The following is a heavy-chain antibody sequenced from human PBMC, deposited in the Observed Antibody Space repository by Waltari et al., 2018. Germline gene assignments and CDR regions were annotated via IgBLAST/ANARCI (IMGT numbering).Heavy chain of an antibody. CDR1: GGSISSYY. CDR2: IYTSGST. V-gene: IGHV4-4*07. CDR3: ARSNALVAAMYYYMDV. J-gene: IGHJ6*03. Sequence: QVQLQESGPGLVKPSETLSLTCTVSGGSISSYYWSWIRQPAGKGLEWIGRIYTSGSTNYNPSLKSRVTMSVDTSKNQFSLKLSSVTAADTAVYYCARSNALVAAMYYYMDVWGKGTTVTIS. D-gene: IGHD2-15*01.